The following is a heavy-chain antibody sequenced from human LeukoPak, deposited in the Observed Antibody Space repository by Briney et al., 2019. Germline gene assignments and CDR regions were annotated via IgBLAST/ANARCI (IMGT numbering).Heavy chain of an antibody. CDR2: ISSSSSTI. D-gene: IGHD6-13*01. V-gene: IGHV3-48*04. CDR1: GFTFSSYS. Sequence: GGSLRLSCAASGFTFSSYSMNWVRQAPGKGLEWVSYISSSSSTIYYADSVKGRFTISRDNAKNSLYLQMNSLRAEDTAVYYCARGSDHIAAAGTDYWGQGTLVTVSS. CDR3: ARGSDHIAAAGTDY. J-gene: IGHJ4*02.